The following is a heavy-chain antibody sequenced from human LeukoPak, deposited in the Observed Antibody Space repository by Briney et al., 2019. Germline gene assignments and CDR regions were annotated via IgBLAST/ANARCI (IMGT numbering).Heavy chain of an antibody. CDR3: ARPYEQWLSPLSA. D-gene: IGHD6-19*01. Sequence: SVKVSCKASGGTFSSYAISWVRQALGQGLEWMGGIIPIFGTANYAQKFQGRVTITADESTSTAYMELSSLRSEDTAVYYCARPYEQWLSPLSAWGQGTLVTVSS. CDR1: GGTFSSYA. V-gene: IGHV1-69*13. J-gene: IGHJ1*01. CDR2: IIPIFGTA.